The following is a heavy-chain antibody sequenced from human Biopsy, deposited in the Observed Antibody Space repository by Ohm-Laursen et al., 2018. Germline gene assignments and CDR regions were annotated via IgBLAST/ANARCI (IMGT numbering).Heavy chain of an antibody. CDR3: ARGDYFDSNGYFWFDP. Sequence: TLSLTCPVSGVSINGGRYYWNWIRHHPGKGLEWIGNIFYSANTYYNPSLKSRVTISVDTSKNQFSLKLSSVTAADTAVYYCARGDYFDSNGYFWFDPWGQGTLVTVSS. CDR1: GVSINGGRYY. CDR2: IFYSANT. V-gene: IGHV4-31*03. J-gene: IGHJ5*02. D-gene: IGHD3-22*01.